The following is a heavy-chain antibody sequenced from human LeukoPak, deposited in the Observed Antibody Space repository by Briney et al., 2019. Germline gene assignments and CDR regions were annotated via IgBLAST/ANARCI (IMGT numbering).Heavy chain of an antibody. CDR2: ISSSGSTI. Sequence: GGSLRLSCAASGFTFSDYYMSWIRQAPGKGLEWVSYISSSGSTIYYADSVKGRFTISRDNAKNSLYLQMNSLRAEDTAVYYCARTPIAVAGPVLTAVSFDYWGQGTLVTVSS. D-gene: IGHD6-19*01. CDR3: ARTPIAVAGPVLTAVSFDY. V-gene: IGHV3-11*01. J-gene: IGHJ4*02. CDR1: GFTFSDYY.